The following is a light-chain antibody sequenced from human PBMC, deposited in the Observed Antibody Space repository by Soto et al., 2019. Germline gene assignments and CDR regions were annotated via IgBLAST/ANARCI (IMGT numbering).Light chain of an antibody. J-gene: IGKJ1*01. Sequence: DIQMTQSPSTLSASVGDRVTITCRASQSISSWLAWYQQKPGKAPKLLIYKASSLESGVPSRFSGSGSGAEFTLTISSLPPDDFATYYCQQYSTYSTFGQGTKGDIK. CDR1: QSISSW. CDR3: QQYSTYST. V-gene: IGKV1-5*03. CDR2: KAS.